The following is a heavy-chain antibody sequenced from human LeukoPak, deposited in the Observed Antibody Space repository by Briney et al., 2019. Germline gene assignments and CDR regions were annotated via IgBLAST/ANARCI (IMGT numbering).Heavy chain of an antibody. D-gene: IGHD3-22*01. Sequence: ASVKVSCKVSGYTLTELSMHWVRQAPGKGLEWMGGFDPEDGETIYAQKVQGRGTMTEDTSTDTAYMELSSLRSEDTAVYYCATGPGSGYYFDYWGQGTLVTVSS. CDR1: GYTLTELS. CDR2: FDPEDGET. J-gene: IGHJ4*02. V-gene: IGHV1-24*01. CDR3: ATGPGSGYYFDY.